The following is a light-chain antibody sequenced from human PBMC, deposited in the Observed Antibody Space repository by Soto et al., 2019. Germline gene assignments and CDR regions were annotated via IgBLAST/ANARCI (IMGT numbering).Light chain of an antibody. V-gene: IGKV3-20*01. CDR2: GTS. J-gene: IGKJ1*01. CDR1: QSVSSSY. CDR3: HQYGISPPRT. Sequence: EIVLTQSPGTLSLSPGERATLSCRARQSVSSSYLAWYQQKPGQAPRLLIYGTSSRATGIPDRFSGSGSGTDFTLTITRLEPEDFAVYYCHQYGISPPRTFGQGTKVDIK.